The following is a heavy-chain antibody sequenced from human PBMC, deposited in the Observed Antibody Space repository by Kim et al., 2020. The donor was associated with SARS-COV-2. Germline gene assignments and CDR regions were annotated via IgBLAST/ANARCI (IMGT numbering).Heavy chain of an antibody. V-gene: IGHV4-34*01. Sequence: LKSRVTISVDTSKNQFSLKLSSVTAADTAVYYCARTFRRIAARRGYYFDYWGQGTLVTVSS. CDR3: ARTFRRIAARRGYYFDY. J-gene: IGHJ4*02. D-gene: IGHD6-6*01.